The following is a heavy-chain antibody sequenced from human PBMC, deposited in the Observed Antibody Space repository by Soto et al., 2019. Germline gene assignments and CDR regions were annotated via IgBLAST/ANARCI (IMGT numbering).Heavy chain of an antibody. CDR3: AKGVVTTTHADYYAMDV. J-gene: IGHJ6*02. V-gene: IGHV3-23*01. CDR1: RFTFSSYA. CDR2: ISGSGGAT. D-gene: IGHD2-15*01. Sequence: HPGGALRLSCTASRFTFSSYAMSWVRQAPGKGLEWVSTISGSGGATYYADSVKGRFTISRDNSKNTLYLQMNSLRAEDTALYYCAKGVVTTTHADYYAMDVWGQGTTVTVSS.